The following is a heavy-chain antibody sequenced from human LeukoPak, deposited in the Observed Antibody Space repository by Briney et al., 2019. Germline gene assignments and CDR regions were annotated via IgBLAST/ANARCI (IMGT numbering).Heavy chain of an antibody. J-gene: IGHJ5*02. D-gene: IGHD3-10*01. CDR1: GYGFTSYW. CDR3: ARAEMPSVAGEDWFDP. Sequence: GESLKISCKGSGYGFTSYWIGWVRQMPGKGLEWMGIIYPDDSYTSYSPSFQGRVSISVDKSISTAYLQWSSLKASDTAIYYCARAEMPSVAGEDWFDPWGQGTLVTVSS. CDR2: IYPDDSYT. V-gene: IGHV5-51*01.